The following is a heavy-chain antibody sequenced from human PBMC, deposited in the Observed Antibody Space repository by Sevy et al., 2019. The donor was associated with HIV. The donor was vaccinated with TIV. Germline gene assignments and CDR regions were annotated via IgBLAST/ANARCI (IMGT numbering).Heavy chain of an antibody. CDR1: GFTLGDYA. CDR3: TRPLATADTPEYFFDY. J-gene: IGHJ4*02. V-gene: IGHV3-49*03. Sequence: GGSLRLSCTSSGFTLGDYAMSWFRQAPGKGLELVAFIRRNSHEPYGGTTEYAASVKGRFTISRDDSKSIAYLQMNSMKTDDTAVYYCTRPLATADTPEYFFDYWGQGILVTVSS. D-gene: IGHD5-12*01. CDR2: IRRNSHEPYGGTT.